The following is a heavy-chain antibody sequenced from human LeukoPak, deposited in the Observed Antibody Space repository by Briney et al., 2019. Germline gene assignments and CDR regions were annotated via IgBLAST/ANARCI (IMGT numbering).Heavy chain of an antibody. V-gene: IGHV3-23*01. Sequence: PGGSLRPSCAASGFTFSSYAMTWVRQAPGKGLEWVSAISGSTVVTYSADSVKGRFTISRDNSKNKLYLQMNSLRAEDAAVYYCAKRIIPSPPRNYFDYWGQGILVTVSS. D-gene: IGHD2-2*02. J-gene: IGHJ4*02. CDR2: ISGSTVVT. CDR1: GFTFSSYA. CDR3: AKRIIPSPPRNYFDY.